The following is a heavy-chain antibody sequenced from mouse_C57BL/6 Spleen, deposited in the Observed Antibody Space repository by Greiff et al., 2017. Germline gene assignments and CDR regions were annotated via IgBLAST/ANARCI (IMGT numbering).Heavy chain of an antibody. CDR3: VRDPLNAYGSSYGYFDV. V-gene: IGHV10-3*01. CDR2: IRSKSSNYAT. D-gene: IGHD1-1*01. CDR1: GFTFNTYA. J-gene: IGHJ1*03. Sequence: EVKLVESGGGLVQPKGSLKLSCAASGFTFNTYAMHWVRQAPGKGLEWVARIRSKSSNYATYYADSVKDRFTISRDDSQSMLYLQMNNLKTEDTAMYYCVRDPLNAYGSSYGYFDVWGTGTTVTVSS.